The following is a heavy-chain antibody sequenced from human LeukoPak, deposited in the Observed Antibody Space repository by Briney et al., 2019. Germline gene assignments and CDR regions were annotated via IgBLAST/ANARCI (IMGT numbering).Heavy chain of an antibody. D-gene: IGHD2-21*02. CDR3: ARPGDCDKLDY. CDR2: IYPGDSDT. CDR1: GSSFTSYW. J-gene: IGHJ4*02. Sequence: GASLQISCQGSGSSFTSYWIGWVRQLPGKGLEWMGIIYPGDSDTRYSPSFQGQATISADKSISTAYLQWSSLKASDTAMYYGARPGDCDKLDYWGQGTLVTVSS. V-gene: IGHV5-51*01.